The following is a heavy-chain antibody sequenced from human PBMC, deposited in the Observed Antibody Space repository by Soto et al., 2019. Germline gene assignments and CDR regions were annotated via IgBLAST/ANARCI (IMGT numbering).Heavy chain of an antibody. CDR1: GGSFSGYY. Sequence: SETLSLTCAVYGGSFSGYYWSWIRQPPGKGLEWIGEINHSGSTNYNPSLKSRVTISVDTSKNQFSLKLSSVTAADTAVYYCARGSNFDYWGQGTLVTVSS. CDR2: INHSGST. J-gene: IGHJ4*02. CDR3: ARGSNFDY. V-gene: IGHV4-34*01.